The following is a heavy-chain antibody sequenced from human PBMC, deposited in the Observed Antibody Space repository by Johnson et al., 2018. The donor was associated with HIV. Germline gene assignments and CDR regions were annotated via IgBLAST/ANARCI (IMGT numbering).Heavy chain of an antibody. D-gene: IGHD3-16*01. J-gene: IGHJ3*02. Sequence: QVQLVESGGGVVQPGRSLRLSCAASGFTFSSYAMHWVRQAPGKGLEWVAIISYDGSNKYYADSVTGRFTISRDNSKNTLYLQMNSLRAEDTAVYYCARDLNHFGGAFDIWGQGTVVTVSS. V-gene: IGHV3-30*14. CDR1: GFTFSSYA. CDR2: ISYDGSNK. CDR3: ARDLNHFGGAFDI.